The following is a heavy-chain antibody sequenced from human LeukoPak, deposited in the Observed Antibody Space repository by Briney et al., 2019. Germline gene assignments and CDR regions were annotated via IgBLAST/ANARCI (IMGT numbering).Heavy chain of an antibody. Sequence: ASVKVSCKASGYTFTGYYMHWVRQAPGQGLEWMGWINPNSGGTNYAQKFQGRVTMTRDTSISTAYMELSRLSSDDTAVYYCARAAPITMIVDALDYWGQRTLVTVSS. V-gene: IGHV1-2*02. CDR3: ARAAPITMIVDALDY. CDR2: INPNSGGT. J-gene: IGHJ4*02. CDR1: GYTFTGYY. D-gene: IGHD3-22*01.